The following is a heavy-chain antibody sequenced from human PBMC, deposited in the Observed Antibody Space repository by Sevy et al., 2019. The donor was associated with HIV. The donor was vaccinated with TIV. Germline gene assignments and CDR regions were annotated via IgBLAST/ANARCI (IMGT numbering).Heavy chain of an antibody. D-gene: IGHD6-19*01. CDR3: VSLFLSYRSGWSYFDY. Sequence: GGSLRLSCAISGFTVNDKYIIWVRQAPGKGLEWVSVIFSSGSTYYADSAKGGFTITRENSKNTVDLQMNGVRAEDRAVYYCVSLFLSYRSGWSYFDYWGQGTLVTVSS. V-gene: IGHV3-66*02. CDR2: IFSSGST. CDR1: GFTVNDKY. J-gene: IGHJ4*02.